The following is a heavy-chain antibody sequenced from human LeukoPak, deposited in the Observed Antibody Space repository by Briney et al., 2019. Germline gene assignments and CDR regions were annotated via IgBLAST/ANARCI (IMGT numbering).Heavy chain of an antibody. Sequence: PGGSLRLSCAASGFTFDDHGMSWVRQAPGKGLEWVSAISGSGGSTYYADSVKGRFTISRDNSKNTLYLQMNSLRAEDTAVYYCAKHDYVWGSYRYFFDYWGQGTLVTVSS. D-gene: IGHD3-16*02. CDR1: GFTFDDHG. V-gene: IGHV3-23*01. CDR2: ISGSGGST. J-gene: IGHJ4*02. CDR3: AKHDYVWGSYRYFFDY.